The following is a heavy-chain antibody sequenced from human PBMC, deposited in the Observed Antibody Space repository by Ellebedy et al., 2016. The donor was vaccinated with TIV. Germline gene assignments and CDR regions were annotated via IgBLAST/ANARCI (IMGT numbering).Heavy chain of an antibody. D-gene: IGHD3-10*01. CDR2: IYPGDSDT. Sequence: GESLKISCKGSGYSFTSYWIGWVRQMPGKGLEWMGIIYPGDSDTMYSPSFRGRVTISADKSANTASLQWNSVQASDTAIYYCARLGAGYGSGPYSYGLDVWGQGTTVTVSS. V-gene: IGHV5-51*01. CDR3: ARLGAGYGSGPYSYGLDV. CDR1: GYSFTSYW. J-gene: IGHJ6*02.